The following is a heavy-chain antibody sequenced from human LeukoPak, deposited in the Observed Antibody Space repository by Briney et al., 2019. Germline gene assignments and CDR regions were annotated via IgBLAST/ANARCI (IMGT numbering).Heavy chain of an antibody. D-gene: IGHD6-19*01. V-gene: IGHV3-7*01. J-gene: IGHJ4*02. CDR3: ARGRGNIAVAGTLTPPGRTIHGFDY. Sequence: GGSLRLSCAAAGFTFSRYWMSWVRQAPGKGLEWVANIKQDGSEKYYVDSVKGRFTISRDNAKNSLYLQMNSLRAEDTAEYYCARGRGNIAVAGTLTPPGRTIHGFDYWGQGTLVTVSS. CDR1: GFTFSRYW. CDR2: IKQDGSEK.